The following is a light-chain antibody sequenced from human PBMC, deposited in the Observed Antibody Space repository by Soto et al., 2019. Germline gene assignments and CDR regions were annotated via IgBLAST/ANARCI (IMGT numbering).Light chain of an antibody. V-gene: IGKV1-5*03. CDR2: EAS. CDR1: QSISTW. CDR3: QQYNGYPHT. Sequence: DIQMTQSPSTLSASVGDRVTITCRASQSISTWLAWYQQKPGKAPKLLFYEASSLRNGVPSRFSGSGSGTEFTLTIYSLQPDDFASYYCQQYNGYPHTFGQGTKLEIK. J-gene: IGKJ2*01.